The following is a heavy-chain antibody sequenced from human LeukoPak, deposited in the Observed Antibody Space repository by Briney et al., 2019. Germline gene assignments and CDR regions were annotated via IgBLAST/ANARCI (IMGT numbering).Heavy chain of an antibody. CDR2: ICGSGTNA. D-gene: IGHD6-19*01. CDR3: VGDRAWSAVDGTVWFEY. V-gene: IGHV3-23*01. Sequence: GGPLRLSCAASGYSFSSHGLTWVRLAPGTGLEYVAPICGSGTNAYCAESVEGRFTFSRDNFNKTLCLQLNSLGAEHTALYYCVGDRAWSAVDGTVWFEYWGEGALVSVSS. J-gene: IGHJ4*02. CDR1: GYSFSSHG.